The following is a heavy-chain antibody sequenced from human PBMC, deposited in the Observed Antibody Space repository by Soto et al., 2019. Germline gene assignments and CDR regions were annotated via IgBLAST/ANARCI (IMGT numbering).Heavy chain of an antibody. CDR1: GYSFANYW. CDR3: ARPGAPTDTVVYDF. J-gene: IGHJ4*02. V-gene: IGHV5-51*01. Sequence: ESLKRSGKASGYSFANYWVGWVCQNPGKGLEWMGVIYPGDSETTYSPSFEGQVIISVDRSRGTAFLEWSSLKASDTAMYYCARPGAPTDTVVYDFWGQGTRVTVSS. CDR2: IYPGDSET. D-gene: IGHD5-18*01.